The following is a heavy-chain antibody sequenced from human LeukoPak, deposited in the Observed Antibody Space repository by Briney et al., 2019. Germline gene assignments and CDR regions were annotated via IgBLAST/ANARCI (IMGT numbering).Heavy chain of an antibody. Sequence: PGGSLRLSCAASGFTFSSYGMHWVRQAPGKGLEWVAVIWYDGSNKYYADSVKGRFTISRDNSKNTLYLQMNSLRAEDTAVYYCARDRESDYGGNPHDDAFDIWGQGTMVTVSS. V-gene: IGHV3-30*19. CDR2: IWYDGSNK. D-gene: IGHD4-23*01. CDR3: ARDRESDYGGNPHDDAFDI. CDR1: GFTFSSYG. J-gene: IGHJ3*02.